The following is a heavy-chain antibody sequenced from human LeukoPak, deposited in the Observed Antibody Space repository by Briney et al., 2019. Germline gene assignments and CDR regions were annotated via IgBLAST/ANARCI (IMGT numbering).Heavy chain of an antibody. Sequence: ASVKVSCKVSGYTXTELSMHWVRQAPGKGLEWMGGFDPEDGETIYAQKFQGRVTMTEDTSTDTAYMELSSLRSEDTAVYYCATAIAVAGTRGGYYYGMDVWGQGTTVTVSS. CDR1: GYTXTELS. CDR2: FDPEDGET. CDR3: ATAIAVAGTRGGYYYGMDV. J-gene: IGHJ6*02. V-gene: IGHV1-24*01. D-gene: IGHD6-19*01.